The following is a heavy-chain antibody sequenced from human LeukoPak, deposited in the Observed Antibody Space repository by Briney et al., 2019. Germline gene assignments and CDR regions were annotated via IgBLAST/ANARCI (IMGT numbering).Heavy chain of an antibody. CDR1: GFSFSSYG. D-gene: IGHD3-10*02. Sequence: SGGTLRLSCAAPGFSFSSYGMSWVRQAPGKGLEGVSSISGSGGSTYYADSVKGRFTISRDNSKNTLYLQMNSLRAEDTAVYYCAKDLFGMFVYEYNWFDPWGQGTLVTVSS. CDR2: ISGSGGST. V-gene: IGHV3-23*01. J-gene: IGHJ5*02. CDR3: AKDLFGMFVYEYNWFDP.